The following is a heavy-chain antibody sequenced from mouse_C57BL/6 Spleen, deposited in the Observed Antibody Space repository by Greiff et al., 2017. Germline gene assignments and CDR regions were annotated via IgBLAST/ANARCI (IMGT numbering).Heavy chain of an antibody. CDR1: GISITTGNYR. V-gene: IGHV3-5*01. CDR2: IYYSGTI. J-gene: IGHJ1*03. D-gene: IGHD2-10*01. CDR3: AREDLLWGYFDV. Sequence: EVQLVESGPGLVKPSQTVFLTCTVTGISITTGNYRWSWIRQFPGNKMEWIGYIYYSGTITYNPSLTSRTTITRDTPKNPFFLEMNSLTAEDTATYYCAREDLLWGYFDVWGTGTTVTVSS.